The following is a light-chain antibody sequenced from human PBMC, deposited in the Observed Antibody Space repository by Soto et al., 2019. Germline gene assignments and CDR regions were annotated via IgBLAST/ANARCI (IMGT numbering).Light chain of an antibody. CDR3: QQYENLPT. CDR1: QNINNY. V-gene: IGKV1-33*01. Sequence: IRMYQSPASVSASVRDRVTITCQASQNINNYLNWYQQKPGRAPKLLIYDASNLEAGVPSRFRGSGSGTDFTFTISRLQPEDIATYYCQQYENLPTFCHGTLLEIK. J-gene: IGKJ5*01. CDR2: DAS.